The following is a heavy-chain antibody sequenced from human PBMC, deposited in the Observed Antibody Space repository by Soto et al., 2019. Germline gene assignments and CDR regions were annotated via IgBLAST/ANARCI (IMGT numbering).Heavy chain of an antibody. D-gene: IGHD3-9*01. CDR1: GFTFSSYS. CDR3: ANEDGLVTYLIELDY. CDR2: ISSSSSTI. J-gene: IGHJ4*02. V-gene: IGHV3-48*01. Sequence: GGSLRLSCAASGFTFSSYSMNWVRQAPGKGLEWVSYISSSSSTIYYADSVKGRFTISRDNAKNSLYLQMNSLRAEDTAVYYCANEDGLVTYLIELDYWGQGTLVTVSS.